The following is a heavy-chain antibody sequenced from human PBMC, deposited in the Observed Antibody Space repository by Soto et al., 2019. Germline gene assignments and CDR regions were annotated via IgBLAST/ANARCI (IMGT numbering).Heavy chain of an antibody. CDR3: ARGALLWFGEPRGWFDP. J-gene: IGHJ5*02. D-gene: IGHD3-10*01. Sequence: GASVKVSCKASGYTFTSYYMHWVRQAPGQGLEWMGIINPSGGSTSYAQKFQGRVTMTRDTSTGTVYMELSSLRSEDTAVYYCARGALLWFGEPRGWFDPWGQGTLVTVSS. V-gene: IGHV1-46*01. CDR2: INPSGGST. CDR1: GYTFTSYY.